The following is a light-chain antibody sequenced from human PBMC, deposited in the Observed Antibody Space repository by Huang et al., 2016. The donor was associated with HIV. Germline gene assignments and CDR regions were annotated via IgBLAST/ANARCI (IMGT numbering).Light chain of an antibody. CDR3: QQYDKWPPRLT. CDR2: GAS. CDR1: ESFGSS. Sequence: EIVMTQSPATLSVSPGERVILSCRASESFGSSLAWYQQKPGQAPRLLIYGASPRASGVPPRFRGGGAGTEFTLSISGLQSADFAVYYCQQYDKWPPRLTFGGGTKVEIK. V-gene: IGKV3-15*01. J-gene: IGKJ4*01.